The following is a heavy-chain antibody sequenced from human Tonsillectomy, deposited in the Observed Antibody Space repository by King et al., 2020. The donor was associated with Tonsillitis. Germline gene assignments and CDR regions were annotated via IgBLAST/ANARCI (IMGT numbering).Heavy chain of an antibody. D-gene: IGHD5-12*01. Sequence: VQLVESGGGLVKPGGSLRLSCAASGFTFSSDSMNWVRQAPGKGLEWFSCISSSGRYIYYAASVKGRFTISRDSAKNSLYLQMTSLRAEDTAVYYCARGGGFSGYAYMDVWGKGTTATVSS. CDR3: ARGGGFSGYAYMDV. V-gene: IGHV3-21*01. CDR2: ISSSGRYI. CDR1: GFTFSSDS. J-gene: IGHJ6*03.